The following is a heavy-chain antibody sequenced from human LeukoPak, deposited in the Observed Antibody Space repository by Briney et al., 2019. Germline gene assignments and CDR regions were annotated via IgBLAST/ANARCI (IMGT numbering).Heavy chain of an antibody. Sequence: GGSLRLSCAASGFTFSGYSMNWVRQAPGKGLEWVSSISGGSSYIYYADSLKGRFTISRDNAKNSLYLQMNSLRAEDTAVYYCARRTDYCSGGSCYRNWFDPWGQGTLVTVSS. J-gene: IGHJ5*02. V-gene: IGHV3-21*04. CDR1: GFTFSGYS. CDR3: ARRTDYCSGGSCYRNWFDP. D-gene: IGHD2-15*01. CDR2: ISGGSSYI.